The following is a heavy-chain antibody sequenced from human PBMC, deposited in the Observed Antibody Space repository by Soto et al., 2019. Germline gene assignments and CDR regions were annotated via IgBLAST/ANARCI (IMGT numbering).Heavy chain of an antibody. CDR1: GFTVSSNY. V-gene: IGHV3-66*01. CDR2: IYSGGST. J-gene: IGHJ5*02. D-gene: IGHD1-1*01. Sequence: GGSLRLSCAASGFTVSSNYMSWVRQAPGKGLEWVSVIYSGGSTYYADSVKGRFTISRDNSKNTLYLQMNSLRAEDTAVYYCARGQLGWWFDPWGQGTLVTVSS. CDR3: ARGQLGWWFDP.